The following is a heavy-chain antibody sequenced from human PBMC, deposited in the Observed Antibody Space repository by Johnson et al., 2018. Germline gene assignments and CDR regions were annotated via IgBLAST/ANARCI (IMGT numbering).Heavy chain of an antibody. D-gene: IGHD3-3*01. CDR1: GFTFSSYA. Sequence: EVQLVESWGGLVQPGGSLRLSCAASGFTFSSYAMSWVRQAPGKGLEWVSAISGSGGSTYYADSVKGRFTISRDNSKNTLYLQMNSLRAEETAVYYCAKDGFRLLRFWGWDPDGMDVWGQGTTLPVSS. J-gene: IGHJ6*02. V-gene: IGHV3-23*04. CDR2: ISGSGGST. CDR3: AKDGFRLLRFWGWDPDGMDV.